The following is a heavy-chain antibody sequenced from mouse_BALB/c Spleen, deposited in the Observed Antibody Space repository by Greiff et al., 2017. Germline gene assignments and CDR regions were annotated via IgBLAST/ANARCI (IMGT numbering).Heavy chain of an antibody. CDR2: IDPANGNT. Sequence: VQLKESGAELVKPGASVKLSCTASGFNIKDTYMHWVKQRPEQGLEWIGRIDPANGNTKYDPKFQGKATITADTSSNTAYLQLSSLTSEDTAVYYCARYDYDRMDYWGQGTSVTVSS. CDR3: ARYDYDRMDY. CDR1: GFNIKDTY. D-gene: IGHD2-4*01. V-gene: IGHV14-3*02. J-gene: IGHJ4*01.